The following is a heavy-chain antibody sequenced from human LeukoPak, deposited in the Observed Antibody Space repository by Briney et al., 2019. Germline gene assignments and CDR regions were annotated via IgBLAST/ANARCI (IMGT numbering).Heavy chain of an antibody. CDR2: IFYSGST. D-gene: IGHD6-13*01. CDR3: ARGGIATY. J-gene: IGHJ4*02. V-gene: IGHV4-39*07. Sequence: SETLSLTCTVSSGSISTSNYYWGWVRQPPGKALEWIGNIFYSGSTYYSPSLKSRVTISLDTSRNQFSLKLSSVTAADTAVYYCARGGIATYWGQGTLVTVSS. CDR1: SGSISTSNYY.